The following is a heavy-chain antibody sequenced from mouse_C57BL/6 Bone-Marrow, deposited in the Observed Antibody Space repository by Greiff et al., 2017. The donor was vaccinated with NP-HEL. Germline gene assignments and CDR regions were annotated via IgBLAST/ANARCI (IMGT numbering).Heavy chain of an antibody. J-gene: IGHJ1*03. CDR2: ISSGGDYI. D-gene: IGHD1-1*01. CDR1: GFTFSSYA. Sequence: EVKLVESGEGLVKPGGSLKLSCAASGFTFSSYAMSWVRQTPEKRLEWVAYISSGGDYIYYADTVKGRFTISRDNARNTLYLQMSSLKSEDTAMYYCTRDEGLRYERYFDVWGTGTTVTVSS. V-gene: IGHV5-9-1*02. CDR3: TRDEGLRYERYFDV.